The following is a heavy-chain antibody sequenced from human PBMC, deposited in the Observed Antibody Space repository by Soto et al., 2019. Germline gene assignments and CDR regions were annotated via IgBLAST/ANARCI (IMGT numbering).Heavy chain of an antibody. Sequence: GGSLRLSCAASGFTFSAHIMHWVRQAPGKGLEWVALIWYDGSNRYYADSVKGRFAISRDNSKNTLYLQMDSLRAEDTAVYYCASEPYATSGSSFDDWGQGTRVTVSS. CDR1: GFTFSAHI. CDR3: ASEPYATSGSSFDD. V-gene: IGHV3-30*09. J-gene: IGHJ4*02. D-gene: IGHD3-22*01. CDR2: IWYDGSNR.